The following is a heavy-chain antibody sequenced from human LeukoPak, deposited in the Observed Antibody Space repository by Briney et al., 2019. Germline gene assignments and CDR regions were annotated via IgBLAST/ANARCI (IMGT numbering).Heavy chain of an antibody. V-gene: IGHV1-2*06. J-gene: IGHJ4*02. CDR1: GHTFTGYY. CDR3: ATSYYDILSGYYREYYFNY. Sequence: ASVKVSCKASGHTFTGYYMHWVRQAPGQGLEWMGRINPNSGGTNYAQKFQGRVTMTRDTSISTAYMELSRLRSDDTAVYYCATSYYDILSGYYREYYFNYWGQETLVTVSS. CDR2: INPNSGGT. D-gene: IGHD3-9*01.